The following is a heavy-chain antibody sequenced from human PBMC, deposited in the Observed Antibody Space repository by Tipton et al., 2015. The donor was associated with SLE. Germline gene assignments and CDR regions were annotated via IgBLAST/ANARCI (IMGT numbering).Heavy chain of an antibody. V-gene: IGHV3-23*01. CDR3: AKGGSGELLEVAQFDY. Sequence: GSLRLSCAASGFTFSSYAMSWVRQAPGKGLEWVSAISGSGGSTYYADSVKGRFTISRDNSKNTLYLQMNSLRAEDTAVYYCAKGGSGELLEVAQFDYWGQGTLVTVSS. CDR2: ISGSGGST. D-gene: IGHD1-26*01. J-gene: IGHJ4*02. CDR1: GFTFSSYA.